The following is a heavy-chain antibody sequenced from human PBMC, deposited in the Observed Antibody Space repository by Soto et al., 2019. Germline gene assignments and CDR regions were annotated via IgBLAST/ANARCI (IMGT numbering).Heavy chain of an antibody. V-gene: IGHV3-30*18. Sequence: GGSLRLSCAASGFTFSSYGMHWVRQAPGKGLEWVAVISYDGSNKYYADSVKGRFTISRDNSENTLYLQMNSLRAEDTAVYYCAKSTMIVVVPPNAFDIWGQGTMVTVSS. CDR1: GFTFSSYG. CDR2: ISYDGSNK. CDR3: AKSTMIVVVPPNAFDI. D-gene: IGHD3-22*01. J-gene: IGHJ3*02.